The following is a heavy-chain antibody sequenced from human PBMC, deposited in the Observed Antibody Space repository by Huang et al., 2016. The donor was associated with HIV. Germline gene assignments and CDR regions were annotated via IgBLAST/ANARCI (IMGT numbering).Heavy chain of an antibody. Sequence: EVQLVESGGGLVRPGRSLRLSCGASGFALDDYAMHWVRQTQGKGLEWVSGINWKSGNIAYAYSVRGRFTISRYNAKNSLYLQMNSLRPEDTALYYCAKDWGYDFGAFDFWGRGTMVTVSS. CDR2: INWKSGNI. J-gene: IGHJ3*01. D-gene: IGHD3-16*01. CDR3: AKDWGYDFGAFDF. CDR1: GFALDDYA. V-gene: IGHV3-9*01.